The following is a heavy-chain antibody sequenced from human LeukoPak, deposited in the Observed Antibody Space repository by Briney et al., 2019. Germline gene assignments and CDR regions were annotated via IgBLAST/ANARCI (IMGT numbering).Heavy chain of an antibody. CDR3: AREVVDATPSRDYYYYMDV. CDR2: IYISGST. J-gene: IGHJ6*03. D-gene: IGHD2-15*01. CDR1: GVSISSYY. V-gene: IGHV4-4*07. Sequence: SETLSLTCTVSGVSISSYYWSWLRQSAGKGLEWIGRIYISGSTNYNPSLKSRVTVSVDTSKNQFSLTLTSVTAADTAVYYCAREVVDATPSRDYYYYMDVWGKGTAVTVSS.